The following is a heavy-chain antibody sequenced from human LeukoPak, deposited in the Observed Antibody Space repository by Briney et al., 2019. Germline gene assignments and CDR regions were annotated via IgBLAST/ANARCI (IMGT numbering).Heavy chain of an antibody. CDR2: ISANNVNT. CDR3: ARGKGLSVGGPAEDCVYYAMDV. V-gene: IGHV1-18*01. Sequence: ASVKVSCKSSGSSFSNYGISWVRQAPGQGLEWLGWISANNVNTNYAQKVQGRVTMTTDTSTSTAYMDLRGLRSDDTAVYYCARGKGLSVGGPAEDCVYYAMDVWGQGTTVTVSS. D-gene: IGHD2-21*02. J-gene: IGHJ6*02. CDR1: GSSFSNYG.